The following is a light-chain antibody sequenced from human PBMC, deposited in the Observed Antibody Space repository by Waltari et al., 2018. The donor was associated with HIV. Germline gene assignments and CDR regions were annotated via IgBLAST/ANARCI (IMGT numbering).Light chain of an antibody. Sequence: EIVMTQSPATLSVFPGERATLSCRASQSVSSNLAWYQQKPGQAPRPLIYGASTRATGIPARFSGSGSGTEFTLTISGLQSEDFAVYYCQQRSNWPRTFGQGTKVEIK. CDR1: QSVSSN. J-gene: IGKJ1*01. CDR3: QQRSNWPRT. CDR2: GAS. V-gene: IGKV3-15*01.